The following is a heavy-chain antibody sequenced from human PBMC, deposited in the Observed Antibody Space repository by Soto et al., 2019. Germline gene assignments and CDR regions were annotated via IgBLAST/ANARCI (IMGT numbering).Heavy chain of an antibody. J-gene: IGHJ4*02. V-gene: IGHV4-31*03. CDR1: GGSISSGGYY. CDR2: IYYSGST. CDR3: ARETQTYDYVWGSYVIDY. D-gene: IGHD3-16*01. Sequence: TSETLSLTCTVSGGSISSGGYYWSWIRQHPGKGLEWIGYIYYSGSTYYNPSLKSRVTISVDTSKNQFSLKLSSVTAADTAVYYCARETQTYDYVWGSYVIDYWGQGTLVTVSS.